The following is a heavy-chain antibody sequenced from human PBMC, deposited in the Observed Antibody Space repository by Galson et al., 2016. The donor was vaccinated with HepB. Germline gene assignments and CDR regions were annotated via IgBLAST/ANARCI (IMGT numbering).Heavy chain of an antibody. CDR3: TRQQSHCSGINCDGVNWYFDL. V-gene: IGHV3-73*01. D-gene: IGHD2-15*01. Sequence: SLRLSCAASGFTFSGFAMHWVRQASGKGLEWVGRIRSKTYNYATAYAASVKGRFTVSRDDSKNTAYLQMDSLKTEDSAVYYCTRQQSHCSGINCDGVNWYFDLWGQGTTVTVSS. CDR1: GFTFSGFA. CDR2: IRSKTYNYAT. J-gene: IGHJ3*01.